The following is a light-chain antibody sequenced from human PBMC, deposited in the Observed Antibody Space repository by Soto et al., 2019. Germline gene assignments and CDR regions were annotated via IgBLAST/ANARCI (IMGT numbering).Light chain of an antibody. CDR1: SSDVGGYNY. CDR2: EVS. CDR3: SSYTSSSTYV. Sequence: QSVLTLPASVSGSPGQSITISCTGTSSDVGGYNYVSWYQQHPGKAPKLMIYEVSNRPSAVSNRFYRSKSGNKASLTISGLPAEDEADYYCSSYTSSSTYVFGTWTKVTVL. V-gene: IGLV2-14*01. J-gene: IGLJ1*01.